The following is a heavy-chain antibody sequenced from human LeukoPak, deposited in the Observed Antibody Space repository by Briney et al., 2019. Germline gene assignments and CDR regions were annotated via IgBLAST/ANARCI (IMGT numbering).Heavy chain of an antibody. V-gene: IGHV3-9*03. CDR1: GFTLDDYG. J-gene: IGHJ4*02. CDR3: TKASGYSSGAVDY. Sequence: GGSLRLSCAASGFTLDDYGMHWVRQAPGKGLEWVSGISWNSGSIGYADSVKGRFTISRDNAKSTLYLQMNSLRADDMALYYCTKASGYSSGAVDYWGQGTLVTVSS. D-gene: IGHD5-18*01. CDR2: ISWNSGSI.